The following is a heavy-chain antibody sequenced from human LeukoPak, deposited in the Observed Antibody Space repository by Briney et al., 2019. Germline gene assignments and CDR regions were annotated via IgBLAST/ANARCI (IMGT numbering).Heavy chain of an antibody. CDR3: ARDRAWNYFDY. D-gene: IGHD3-3*01. J-gene: IGHJ4*02. V-gene: IGHV3-30*03. CDR1: GFTFSRHG. CDR2: ISNDGSRE. Sequence: GGSLRLSCAPSGFTFSRHGMHWVRQAPVKGLEWVAIISNDGSREYYAHSVEGRFTISRDNSKNTLYLQMDSLRAEDTAVYYCARDRAWNYFDYWGQGTLVTVSS.